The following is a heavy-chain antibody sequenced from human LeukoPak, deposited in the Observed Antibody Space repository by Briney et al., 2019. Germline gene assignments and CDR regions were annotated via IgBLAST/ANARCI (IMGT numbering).Heavy chain of an antibody. Sequence: GGSLRLSCAASGFTFNNYAMSWVRQAPGKGLEWVSTISGSDDNTYYADSVKGRFTISRDISKNTLYLQMDSLRADDTAVYYCANDFDHWGQGTLVTVSS. CDR1: GFTFNNYA. CDR3: ANDFDH. J-gene: IGHJ4*02. V-gene: IGHV3-23*01. CDR2: ISGSDDNT.